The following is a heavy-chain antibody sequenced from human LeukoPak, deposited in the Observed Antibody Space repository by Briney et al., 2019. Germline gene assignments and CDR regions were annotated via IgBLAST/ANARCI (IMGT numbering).Heavy chain of an antibody. D-gene: IGHD6-6*01. CDR3: ARDKLYSSCPGAFDI. CDR2: ISSSSSYI. V-gene: IGHV3-21*01. Sequence: PGGSLRLSCAASGFTFSSYSMNWVRQAPGKGLEWVSPISSSSSYIYYADSVKGRFTISRDNAKNSLYLQMNSLRAEDTAVYYCARDKLYSSCPGAFDIWGQGTMVTVSS. J-gene: IGHJ3*02. CDR1: GFTFSSYS.